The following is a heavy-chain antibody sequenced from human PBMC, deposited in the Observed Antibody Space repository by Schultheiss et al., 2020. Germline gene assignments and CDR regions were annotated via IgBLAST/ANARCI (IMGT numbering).Heavy chain of an antibody. Sequence: ASVKVSCKASGGTFSSYTISWVRQAPGQGLEWMGRINTNTGNPTYAQVFTGRFAFSLDTSVSTAYLQISSLKAEDTAVYYYARAPLMDYYYYYMYVWGKGTTVTVSS. D-gene: IGHD2-8*01. CDR1: GGTFSSYT. J-gene: IGHJ6*03. CDR3: ARAPLMDYYYYYMYV. V-gene: IGHV7-4-1*02. CDR2: INTNTGNP.